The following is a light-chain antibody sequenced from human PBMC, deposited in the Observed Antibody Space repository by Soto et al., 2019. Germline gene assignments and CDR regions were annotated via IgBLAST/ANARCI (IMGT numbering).Light chain of an antibody. CDR1: SSDVGGYNY. J-gene: IGLJ7*01. V-gene: IGLV2-11*01. CDR3: CSYAGSYTFL. CDR2: DVN. Sequence: QSALTQPRSVSGSPGQSVSISCTGTSSDVGGYNYVSWFQHHPGKAPKVMIYDVNERPSGVPDRFSGSKSGNTASLTISGLQADDEADYYCCSYAGSYTFLFGGGTQLTVL.